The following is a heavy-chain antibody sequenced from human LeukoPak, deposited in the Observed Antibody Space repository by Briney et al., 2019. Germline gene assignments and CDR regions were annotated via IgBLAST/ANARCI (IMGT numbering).Heavy chain of an antibody. Sequence: PSETLSLTCAVYGGSFSGYYWSWIRQPLGKGLEWTGYIYYSGSTNYNPSLKSRVTISVDTSKNQFSLKLSSVTAADTAVYYCTRQQLAPGWFDPWGQGTLVTVSS. CDR2: IYYSGST. V-gene: IGHV4-59*08. J-gene: IGHJ5*02. CDR3: TRQQLAPGWFDP. CDR1: GGSFSGYY. D-gene: IGHD6-13*01.